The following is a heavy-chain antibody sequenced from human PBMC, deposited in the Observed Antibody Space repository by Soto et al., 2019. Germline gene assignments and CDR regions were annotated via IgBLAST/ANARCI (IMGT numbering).Heavy chain of an antibody. V-gene: IGHV4-34*01. Sequence: SSTXSLTCAFYGGCCIVYDFILIRHPPGKGLECIGEINHSGSTNYNPSLKSRVTISVDTSKNQFSLKLSSVTAADTAVYYCERGQGMYYGSGSYKTWLETWGQGTLV. CDR2: INHSGST. J-gene: IGHJ5*02. CDR3: ERGQGMYYGSGSYKTWLET. D-gene: IGHD3-10*01. CDR1: GGCCIVYD.